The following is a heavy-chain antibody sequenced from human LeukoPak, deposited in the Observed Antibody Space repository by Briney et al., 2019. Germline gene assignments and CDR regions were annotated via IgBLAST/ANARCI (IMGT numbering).Heavy chain of an antibody. CDR2: INHSGST. CDR1: GGSFSGYY. Sequence: PSETLSLTCAVYGGSFSGYYWSWIRQPPGKGLEWIGEINHSGSTNYNPSLKSRVTISVDTSKNQFSLKLSSVTAADTAVYYCARASDSSGYGDYWGQGTLVTVSS. J-gene: IGHJ4*02. CDR3: ARASDSSGYGDY. V-gene: IGHV4-34*01. D-gene: IGHD3-22*01.